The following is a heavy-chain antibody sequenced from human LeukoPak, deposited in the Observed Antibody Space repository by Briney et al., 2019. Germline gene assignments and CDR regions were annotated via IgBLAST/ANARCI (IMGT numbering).Heavy chain of an antibody. Sequence: GGSLRLSCAASGFSVTTNYMNWVRQAPGQGLEWVSVIYSGGHTYYTDSVKGRFTISRDTSNNTVYLHMSSLRPDDTAVYYCARSTRDGYTHYHDYYMDLWGKGTTVTVSS. J-gene: IGHJ6*03. CDR2: IYSGGHT. CDR1: GFSVTTNY. D-gene: IGHD5-24*01. CDR3: ARSTRDGYTHYHDYYMDL. V-gene: IGHV3-53*01.